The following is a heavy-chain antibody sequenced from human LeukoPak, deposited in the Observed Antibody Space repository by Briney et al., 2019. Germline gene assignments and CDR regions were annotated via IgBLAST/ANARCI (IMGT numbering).Heavy chain of an antibody. D-gene: IGHD1-26*01. CDR3: ARGGNYYWFDP. Sequence: SQTLSLTCAISGDSVSSNSAAWIWIRQSPSRGLECLGRTYYRSKWYTDYAVSVTSRMTINPDTSKNQFSLQLNSVTPEDTAVYYCARGGNYYWFDPWGQGTLVTVSS. J-gene: IGHJ5*02. CDR1: GDSVSSNSAA. V-gene: IGHV6-1*01. CDR2: TYYRSKWYT.